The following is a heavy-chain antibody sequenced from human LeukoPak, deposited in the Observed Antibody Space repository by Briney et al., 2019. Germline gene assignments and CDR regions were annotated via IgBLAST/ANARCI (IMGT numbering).Heavy chain of an antibody. J-gene: IGHJ4*02. V-gene: IGHV1-2*02. CDR3: ARGAGYSSSRFDY. D-gene: IGHD6-6*01. CDR2: INPNSGGT. CDR1: GYTFTGYY. Sequence: ASVKVSCKASGYTFTGYYMHWVRQAPGQGLEWMGWINPNSGGTNYAQKFQGRVTMTRDTSISTAYMELSRLRSDDTAVYYCARGAGYSSSRFDYWGQGTLVTVSS.